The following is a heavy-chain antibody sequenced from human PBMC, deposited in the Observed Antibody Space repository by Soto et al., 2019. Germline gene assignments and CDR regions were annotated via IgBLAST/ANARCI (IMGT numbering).Heavy chain of an antibody. D-gene: IGHD4-17*01. CDR3: ARGDDYGDYGRLDAFDI. Sequence: QVQLQESGPGLVKPSETLSLTCTVSGGSISSYYWSWIRQPPGKGLEWIGYIYYSGSTNYNPSLKSRVTISVDTSKNQFSLKLSSVTAADTAVYYCARGDDYGDYGRLDAFDIWGQGTMVTVSS. CDR1: GGSISSYY. V-gene: IGHV4-59*01. CDR2: IYYSGST. J-gene: IGHJ3*02.